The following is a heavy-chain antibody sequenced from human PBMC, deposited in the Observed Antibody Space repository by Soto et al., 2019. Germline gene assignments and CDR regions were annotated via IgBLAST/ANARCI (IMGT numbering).Heavy chain of an antibody. Sequence: SETLSLTCSVSGDSMRGYHFYWAWIRQAPGKGLEWIGSAYFSGGNTYYNPSLKSRVSIFVDTSKNEFSLRLTSLTAADTAVYFCEYASSSAWIDFWGQGTLVTVSS. J-gene: IGHJ4*02. CDR2: AYFSGGNT. D-gene: IGHD6-25*01. CDR1: GDSMRGYHFY. CDR3: EYASSSAWIDF. V-gene: IGHV4-39*01.